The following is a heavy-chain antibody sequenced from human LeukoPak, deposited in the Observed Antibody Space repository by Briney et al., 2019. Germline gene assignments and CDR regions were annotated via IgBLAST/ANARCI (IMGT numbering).Heavy chain of an antibody. J-gene: IGHJ4*02. CDR1: GFTFSSYG. Sequence: PGGSLRLSCAASGFTFSSYGIHWVRQAPGKGLEWVAFIRFDGSNKYYADSVKGRFTISRDNAKNSLYLQMNSLRAEDTAVYYCARASDCSSTSCYDIDYWGQGTLVTVSS. V-gene: IGHV3-30*02. CDR3: ARASDCSSTSCYDIDY. CDR2: IRFDGSNK. D-gene: IGHD2-2*01.